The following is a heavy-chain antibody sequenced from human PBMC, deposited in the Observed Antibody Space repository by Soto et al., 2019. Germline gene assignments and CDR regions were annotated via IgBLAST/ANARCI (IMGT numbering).Heavy chain of an antibody. D-gene: IGHD2-2*01. Sequence: GGSLRLSCAASGFTFSSYSMNWVRQAPGKGLEWVSYISSSSSTIYYADSVKGRFTISRDNAKNSLYLQMNSLRDEDTAVYYCARVLAGCSSTSCYVHYYYGMDVWGQGTTVTVSS. V-gene: IGHV3-48*02. CDR1: GFTFSSYS. CDR3: ARVLAGCSSTSCYVHYYYGMDV. J-gene: IGHJ6*02. CDR2: ISSSSSTI.